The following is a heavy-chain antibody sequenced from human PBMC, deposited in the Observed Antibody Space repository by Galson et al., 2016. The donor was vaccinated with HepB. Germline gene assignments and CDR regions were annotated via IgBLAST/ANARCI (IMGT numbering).Heavy chain of an antibody. V-gene: IGHV3-7*03. D-gene: IGHD3-10*02. J-gene: IGHJ4*02. Sequence: SLRLSCAASGFTFSTYDMNWVRQAPGKGLEWVANIKPDGSEDYYVDSVRGRFTISSDNAKNSLYLQMNSLTGEDTSVNYCARVCSAFDYWGQGTLVTVSS. CDR3: ARVCSAFDY. CDR2: IKPDGSED. CDR1: GFTFSTYD.